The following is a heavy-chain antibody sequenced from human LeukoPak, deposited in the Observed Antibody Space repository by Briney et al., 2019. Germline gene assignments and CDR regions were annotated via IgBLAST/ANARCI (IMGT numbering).Heavy chain of an antibody. D-gene: IGHD6-19*01. CDR2: IYYSGST. J-gene: IGHJ4*02. Sequence: ASETLSLTCTVSGGSISSSSYYWGWIRQPPGKGLEWIGSIYYSGSTYYNPSLKSRVTISVDTSKNQFSLKLSSVTAADTAVYYCASSIAVKFDYWGQGTLVTVSS. V-gene: IGHV4-39*07. CDR1: GGSISSSSYY. CDR3: ASSIAVKFDY.